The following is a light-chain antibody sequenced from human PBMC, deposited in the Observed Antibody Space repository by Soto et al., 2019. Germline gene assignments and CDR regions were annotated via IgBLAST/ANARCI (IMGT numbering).Light chain of an antibody. Sequence: QAVSVSGSPGQSITISCTGTSSDVGGYNSVSWYQQHPGKAPQLIIYEVSNRPSGVSNRFSGSKSGNTASLTISGLQAEDEADYHCTSYTNSRTRVFGGGTKLTVL. J-gene: IGLJ3*02. CDR3: TSYTNSRTRV. V-gene: IGLV2-14*01. CDR2: EVS. CDR1: SSDVGGYNS.